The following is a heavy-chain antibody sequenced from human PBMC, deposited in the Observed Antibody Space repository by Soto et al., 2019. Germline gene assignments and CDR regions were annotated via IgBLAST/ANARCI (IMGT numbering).Heavy chain of an antibody. D-gene: IGHD3-10*01. V-gene: IGHV1-69*13. CDR1: GGTFSSYA. J-gene: IGHJ6*02. CDR2: IIPIFGTA. Sequence: ASVKVSCKASGGTFSSYAISWVRQAPGQGLEWMGGIIPIFGTANYAQKFQGRVTITADESTSTAYMELSSLRSEDTAVYYCARPRVGITMVRGAPYGMDVWGQGTTVTVSS. CDR3: ARPRVGITMVRGAPYGMDV.